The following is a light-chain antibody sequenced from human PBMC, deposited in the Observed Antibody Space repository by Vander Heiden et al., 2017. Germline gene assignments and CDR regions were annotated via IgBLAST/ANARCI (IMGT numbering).Light chain of an antibody. CDR1: QSVSNY. Sequence: EVVLTPSPDTLSLSLGSRATLSCRASQSVSNYLAWYQHKPGQAPRLLIYAASNRASGIPARFSGSGSGTDFTLTISSLEPEDFAVYFCQQRSNWSITFGQGSRLEI. V-gene: IGKV3-11*01. CDR2: AAS. J-gene: IGKJ5*01. CDR3: QQRSNWSIT.